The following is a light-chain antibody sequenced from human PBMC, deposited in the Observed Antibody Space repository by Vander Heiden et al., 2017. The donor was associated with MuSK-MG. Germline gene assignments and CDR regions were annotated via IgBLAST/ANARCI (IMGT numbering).Light chain of an antibody. V-gene: IGLV3-21*02. J-gene: IGLJ3*02. CDR1: DLGSKS. CDR2: TDT. CDR3: QVWDSAGDHVV. Sequence: SYVLTQPPSVSVAPGQTARITCGGDDLGSKSVHWYQHKLGQAPVLVVHTDTDRPSGIPERFSGSNSGNTATLTISRVEAGDEADYYCQVWDSAGDHVVFGGGTKLTVL.